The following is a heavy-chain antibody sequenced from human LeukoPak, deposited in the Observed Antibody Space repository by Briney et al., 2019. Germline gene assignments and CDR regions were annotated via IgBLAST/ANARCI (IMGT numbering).Heavy chain of an antibody. J-gene: IGHJ4*02. D-gene: IGHD4-17*01. Sequence: ASVKVSCKASGYTFTGYYMHWVRQAPGQGLEWMGWINPNSGGTNYAQKFQGRVTMTRDTSISTAYMELSRLRSDDTAVYYCARGLGYGDLFYFDYWGQGTLVTVSS. V-gene: IGHV1-2*02. CDR2: INPNSGGT. CDR1: GYTFTGYY. CDR3: ARGLGYGDLFYFDY.